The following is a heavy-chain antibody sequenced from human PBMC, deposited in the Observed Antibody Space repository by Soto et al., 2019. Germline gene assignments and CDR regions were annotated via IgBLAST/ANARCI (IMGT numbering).Heavy chain of an antibody. D-gene: IGHD2-2*01. CDR2: IYYSGST. Sequence: SETLSLTCTVSGGSISSSSYYWGWIRQPPGKGLEWIGSIYYSGSTYYNPSLKSRVTISVDTSKNHFSLKLSSVTAADTAVYYCARLPPEGYCSSTSCHNWFDPWGQGTLVTVSS. CDR3: ARLPPEGYCSSTSCHNWFDP. CDR1: GGSISSSSYY. J-gene: IGHJ5*02. V-gene: IGHV4-39*07.